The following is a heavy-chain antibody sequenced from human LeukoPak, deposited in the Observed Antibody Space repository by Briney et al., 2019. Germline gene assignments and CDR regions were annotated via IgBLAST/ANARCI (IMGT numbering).Heavy chain of an antibody. CDR1: GGSISSYY. CDR3: ARDLYGSGSLS. D-gene: IGHD3-10*01. CDR2: ICYSGST. J-gene: IGHJ4*02. V-gene: IGHV4-59*01. Sequence: NSSETLSLTCTVSGGSISSYYWSWIRQPPGKGLEWIGYICYSGSTNYNPSLKSRVTISVDTSKNQFSLKLSSVTAADTAVYYCARDLYGSGSLSWGQGTLVTVSS.